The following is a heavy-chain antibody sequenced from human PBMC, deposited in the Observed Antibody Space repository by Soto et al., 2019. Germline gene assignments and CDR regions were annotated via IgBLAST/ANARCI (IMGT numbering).Heavy chain of an antibody. Sequence: EVQLVESGGGLVKPGGSLRLSCAASGFTFSNAWMSWVRQAPGKGLEWVGRIKSKTDGGTTDYAAPVKGRFTISRDDSNNTLDLQMNSLKTEDTAVYYCTTDRFGSHYFDYWGQGTLVTVSS. J-gene: IGHJ4*02. CDR3: TTDRFGSHYFDY. D-gene: IGHD3-16*01. V-gene: IGHV3-15*01. CDR2: IKSKTDGGTT. CDR1: GFTFSNAW.